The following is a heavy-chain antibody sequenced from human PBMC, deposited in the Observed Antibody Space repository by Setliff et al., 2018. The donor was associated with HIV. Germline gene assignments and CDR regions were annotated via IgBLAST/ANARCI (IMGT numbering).Heavy chain of an antibody. V-gene: IGHV1-46*01. CDR3: ARDQKGYSYGYFDS. J-gene: IGHJ4*02. CDR2: INPSGGSA. Sequence: ASVKVSCKASGYTFTDYYMHWVRQAPGQGLEWMGIINPSGGSASYAQKFRGRVTMSVDTSQNQFSLRLSSVTAADTAVYYCARDQKGYSYGYFDSWGQGTLVTVSS. CDR1: GYTFTDYY. D-gene: IGHD5-18*01.